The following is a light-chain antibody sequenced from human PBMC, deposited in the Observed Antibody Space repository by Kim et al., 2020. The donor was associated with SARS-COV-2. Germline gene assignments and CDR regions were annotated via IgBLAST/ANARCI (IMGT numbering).Light chain of an antibody. CDR2: KAS. CDR1: QSISSW. CDR3: HSA. J-gene: IGKJ1*01. V-gene: IGKV1-5*03. Sequence: SPSTLSAAVGDRVTITCRASQSISSWLAWYQQKPGKAPKLLIYKASSLESGVPSRFSGSGSGTEFTLTISSLQPDDFATYYCHSAFGQGTKVDIK.